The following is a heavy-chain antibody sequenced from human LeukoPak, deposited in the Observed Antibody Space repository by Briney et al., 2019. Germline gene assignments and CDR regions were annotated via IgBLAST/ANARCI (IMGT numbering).Heavy chain of an antibody. D-gene: IGHD6-13*01. V-gene: IGHV3-49*03. J-gene: IGHJ4*02. Sequence: PGGSLRLSCTASGFTFGDYAMSWFRQAPGKGLEWVGFIRSKAYGGTTEYAASVEGRFTISRDDSKSIAYLQMNSLKTEDTAVYYCTRVDSSSRDWDYWGQGTLVTVSS. CDR3: TRVDSSSRDWDY. CDR1: GFTFGDYA. CDR2: IRSKAYGGTT.